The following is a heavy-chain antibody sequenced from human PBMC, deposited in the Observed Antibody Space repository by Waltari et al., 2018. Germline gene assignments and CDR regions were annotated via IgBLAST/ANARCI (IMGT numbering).Heavy chain of an antibody. Sequence: EVQLVESGGGLVKPGGSLRLSCAASGFTFSSYSMNWVRQAPGKGLEWVSSISSSSSYRYYADSVKGRFTISRDNAKNSLYLQMNSLRAEDTAVYYCAQRGGDGYNEPFDYWGQGTLVTVSS. CDR3: AQRGGDGYNEPFDY. CDR1: GFTFSSYS. V-gene: IGHV3-21*01. CDR2: ISSSSSYR. J-gene: IGHJ4*02. D-gene: IGHD5-12*01.